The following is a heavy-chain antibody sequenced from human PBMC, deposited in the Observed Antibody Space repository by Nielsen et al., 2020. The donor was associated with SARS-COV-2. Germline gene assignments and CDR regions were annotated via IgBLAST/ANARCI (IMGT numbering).Heavy chain of an antibody. D-gene: IGHD3-10*01. CDR1: GFMFSTYG. V-gene: IGHV3-30*03. CDR3: ARGKWFGESRDY. J-gene: IGHJ4*02. Sequence: GESLKISCAASGFMFSTYGMHWVRQAPGKGLEWVAVISYDGSYKYSADSVKGRFTISRDNSKNTLYLQMNSLRAEDTAVYYCARGKWFGESRDYWGQGTLVTVSS. CDR2: ISYDGSYK.